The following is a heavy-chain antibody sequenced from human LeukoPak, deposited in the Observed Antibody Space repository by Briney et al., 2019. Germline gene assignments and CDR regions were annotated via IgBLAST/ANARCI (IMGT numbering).Heavy chain of an antibody. Sequence: PSETLSLTCAVSGGSISSGGYSWSWIRQPPGKGLEWIGYIYHSGSTYYNPSLKSRVTISVDRSKNQFSLKLSSVTAADTAVYYCARVVREDYGGYAFIDYWGQGTLVTVSS. CDR1: GGSISSGGYS. CDR3: ARVVREDYGGYAFIDY. CDR2: IYHSGST. D-gene: IGHD4-17*01. V-gene: IGHV4-30-2*01. J-gene: IGHJ4*02.